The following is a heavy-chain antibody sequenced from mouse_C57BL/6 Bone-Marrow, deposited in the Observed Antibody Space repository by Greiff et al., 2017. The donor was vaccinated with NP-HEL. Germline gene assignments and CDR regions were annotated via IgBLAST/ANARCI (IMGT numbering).Heavy chain of an antibody. Sequence: EVKLVESGGGLVQPGGSMKLSCVASGFTFSNYWMNWVRQSPEKGLEWVAPIRLKSDNYATHYAESVKGRFTISRDDSKSSVYLQMNNVRAEDTCIYYCTDLLWIRDYAMDYWGQGTSVTVSS. CDR1: GFTFSNYW. CDR2: IRLKSDNYAT. V-gene: IGHV6-3*01. D-gene: IGHD2-9*01. J-gene: IGHJ4*01. CDR3: TDLLWIRDYAMDY.